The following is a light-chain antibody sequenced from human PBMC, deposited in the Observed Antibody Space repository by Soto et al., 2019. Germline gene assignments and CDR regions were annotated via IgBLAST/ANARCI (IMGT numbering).Light chain of an antibody. Sequence: EIVMTQSPATLSVSPGERATLSCRAIQSVRGTSLAWYQQKPGQAPRLLIYDASSRATGIPDRFSGGGSGTDFTLTISRLEPEDFAVYYCQHYGSSPPITFGQGTRLEIK. CDR1: QSVRGTS. V-gene: IGKV3-20*01. CDR3: QHYGSSPPIT. CDR2: DAS. J-gene: IGKJ5*01.